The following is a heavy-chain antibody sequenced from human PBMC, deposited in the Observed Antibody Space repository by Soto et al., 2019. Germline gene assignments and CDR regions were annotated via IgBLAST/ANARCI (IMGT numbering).Heavy chain of an antibody. CDR3: AREATEPGPFDI. J-gene: IGHJ3*02. D-gene: IGHD2-8*02. V-gene: IGHV3-13*01. CDR1: GFTFSSYG. Sequence: LRLSCAASGFTFSSYGIHWVRQRTGKGLEWVSAIGTAGDTYYSVSVKGRLTISRENARNSLYLQMNSLRAGDTAVYYCAREATEPGPFDIWGQGTMVTVSS. CDR2: IGTAGDT.